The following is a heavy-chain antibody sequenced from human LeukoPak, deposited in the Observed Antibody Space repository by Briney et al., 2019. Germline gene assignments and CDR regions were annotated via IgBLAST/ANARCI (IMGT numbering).Heavy chain of an antibody. CDR2: ISDNGGST. Sequence: PGGSLRLTCVDSGFTFSSYAMSWVRQVPGKGLEGVSGISDNGGSTYYADSVKGRFTISRDNSKNTLYLQMNSLRVEDTAIYYCASRQGLGWHYVDWGQGTLVTVSS. CDR3: ASRQGLGWHYVD. J-gene: IGHJ4*02. V-gene: IGHV3-23*01. D-gene: IGHD3-10*02. CDR1: GFTFSSYA.